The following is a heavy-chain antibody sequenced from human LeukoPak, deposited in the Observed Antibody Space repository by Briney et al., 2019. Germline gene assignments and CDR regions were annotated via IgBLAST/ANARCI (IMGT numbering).Heavy chain of an antibody. D-gene: IGHD2-21*01. CDR3: ATGPYSAFEM. J-gene: IGHJ3*02. CDR2: VKGDEIST. CDR1: GFTFTDFW. V-gene: IGHV3-74*01. Sequence: GGSLRLSCAASGFTFTDFWMHWVRQAPGGGLVWVSRVKGDEISTLYADSVKGRLTSYRDNAKNTLYLQMNSLRADDTALYYCATGPYSAFEMWGQGTMVTVSS.